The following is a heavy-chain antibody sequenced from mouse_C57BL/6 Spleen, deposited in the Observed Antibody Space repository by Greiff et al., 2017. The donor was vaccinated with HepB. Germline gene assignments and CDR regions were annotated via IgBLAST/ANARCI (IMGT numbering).Heavy chain of an antibody. J-gene: IGHJ3*01. D-gene: IGHD1-1*01. Sequence: VQGVESGPELVKPGASVKISCKASGYAFSSSWMNWVKQRPGKGLEWIGRIYPGDGDTNYNGKFKGKATLTADKSSSTAYMQLSSLTSEDSAVYFCARDGSSSGFAYWGQGTLVTVSA. CDR3: ARDGSSSGFAY. CDR1: GYAFSSSW. V-gene: IGHV1-82*01. CDR2: IYPGDGDT.